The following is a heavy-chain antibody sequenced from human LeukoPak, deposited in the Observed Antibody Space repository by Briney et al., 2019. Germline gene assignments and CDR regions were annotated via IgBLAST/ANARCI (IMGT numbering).Heavy chain of an antibody. J-gene: IGHJ4*02. V-gene: IGHV1-18*01. D-gene: IGHD3-10*01. Sequence: ASVKVSCRASGYTFTSYGISWVRQAPGQGLEWMGWISAYNGNTNYAQKLQGRVTMTTDTSTSTAYMELRSLRSDDTAVYYCARDRTPVTMVRGVTTISHFDYWGQGTLVTVSS. CDR3: ARDRTPVTMVRGVTTISHFDY. CDR1: GYTFTSYG. CDR2: ISAYNGNT.